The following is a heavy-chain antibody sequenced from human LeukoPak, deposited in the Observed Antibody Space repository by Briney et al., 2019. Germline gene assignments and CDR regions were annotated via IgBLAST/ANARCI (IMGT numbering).Heavy chain of an antibody. J-gene: IGHJ4*02. V-gene: IGHV4-34*01. CDR1: GGSFSGYY. CDR3: ARSTYYDFWSGYPAPDY. Sequence: SETLSLTCAVYGGSFSGYYWSWIRQPPGKGLEWIGEINHSGSTNYNPSLKSRVTISVDTSKNQFSLELSSVTAADTAVYYCARSTYYDFWSGYPAPDYWGQGTLVTVSS. D-gene: IGHD3-3*01. CDR2: INHSGST.